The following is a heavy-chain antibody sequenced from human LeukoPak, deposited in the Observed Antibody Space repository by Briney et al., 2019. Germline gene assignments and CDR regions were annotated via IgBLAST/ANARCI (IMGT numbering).Heavy chain of an antibody. CDR3: AIVGDSSSFYY. D-gene: IGHD6-6*01. J-gene: IGHJ4*02. CDR1: GYAFTSYS. Sequence: ASVKVSCKGSGYAFTSYSISWVRQAPGQGLEWMGWISAYNGNTNYAQKLQGRVTMTTDTSTSTAYMELRSLRSDDTAVYYCAIVGDSSSFYYWGQGTLVTVSS. CDR2: ISAYNGNT. V-gene: IGHV1-18*01.